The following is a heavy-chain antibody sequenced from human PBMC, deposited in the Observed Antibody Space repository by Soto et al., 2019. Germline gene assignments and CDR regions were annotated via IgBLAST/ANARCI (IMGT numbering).Heavy chain of an antibody. CDR1: GYTFTSYY. Sequence: ASVKVSCKASGYTFTSYYMHWVRQAPGQGLEWMGIINPSGGSTSYAQKFQGRVTMTRDTSTSTVYMELSSLRSEDTAVYYCARDLGPTTVTNFWPGDMDVWGQGTTVTAP. CDR2: INPSGGST. CDR3: ARDLGPTTVTNFWPGDMDV. D-gene: IGHD4-17*01. V-gene: IGHV1-46*01. J-gene: IGHJ6*02.